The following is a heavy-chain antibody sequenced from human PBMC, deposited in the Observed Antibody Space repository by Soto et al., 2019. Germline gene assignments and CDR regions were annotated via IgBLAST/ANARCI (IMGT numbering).Heavy chain of an antibody. V-gene: IGHV3-21*01. CDR3: AREGAVWGSSSAFDY. CDR1: GFTFSSYS. D-gene: IGHD6-6*01. Sequence: EVQLVESGGGLVKPGGSLRLSCAASGFTFSSYSMNWVRQAPGKGLEWVSSISSSSSYIYYADSVKGRFTISRDNAKNALYRQINSLRAEDTAVYYCAREGAVWGSSSAFDYWGQGTLVTVSS. J-gene: IGHJ4*02. CDR2: ISSSSSYI.